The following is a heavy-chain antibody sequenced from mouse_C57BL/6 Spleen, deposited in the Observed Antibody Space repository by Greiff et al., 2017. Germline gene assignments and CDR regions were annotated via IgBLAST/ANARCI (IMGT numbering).Heavy chain of an antibody. CDR3: VRHRVWYYAMDY. Sequence: VQLKESGGGLVQPKGSLKLSCAASGFSFNTYAMNWVRQAPGKGLEWVARIRSKSNNYATYYADSVKDRFTISRDDSESMLYLQMNNLKTEDTAMYYGVRHRVWYYAMDYWGQGTSVTVSS. V-gene: IGHV10-1*01. D-gene: IGHD2-10*02. J-gene: IGHJ4*01. CDR2: IRSKSNNYAT. CDR1: GFSFNTYA.